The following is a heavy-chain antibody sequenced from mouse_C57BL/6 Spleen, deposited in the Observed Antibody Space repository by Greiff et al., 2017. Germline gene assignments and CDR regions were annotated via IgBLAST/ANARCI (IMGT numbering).Heavy chain of an antibody. CDR2: IWSGGST. CDR1: GFSLTSYG. J-gene: IGHJ3*01. V-gene: IGHV2-2*01. Sequence: QVQLKQSGPGLVQPSQSLSITCTVSGFSLTSYGVHWVRQSPGKGLEWLGVIWSGGSTDYNAAFISRLSISKDNSKSQVFFKMNSLQADDTAIYYCASPNWDIAYWGQGTLVTVSA. D-gene: IGHD4-1*01. CDR3: ASPNWDIAY.